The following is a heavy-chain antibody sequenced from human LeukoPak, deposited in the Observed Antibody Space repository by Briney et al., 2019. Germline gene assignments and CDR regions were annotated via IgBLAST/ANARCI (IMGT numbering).Heavy chain of an antibody. CDR2: INPNSGDT. D-gene: IGHD2-2*01. CDR3: ARVYCSSTSCLFDY. CDR1: GYTFTGYH. V-gene: IGHV1-2*06. Sequence: GASVKVSCKASGYTFTGYHLHWVRQAPGHGLEWMGRINPNSGDTIYAQKFQGRVTMTRDTSISTAYMELSRLRSDDTAVYYCARVYCSSTSCLFDYWGQGTLVTVSS. J-gene: IGHJ4*02.